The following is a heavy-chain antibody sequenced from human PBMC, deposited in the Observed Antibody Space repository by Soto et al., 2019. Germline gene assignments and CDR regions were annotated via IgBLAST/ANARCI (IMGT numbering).Heavy chain of an antibody. J-gene: IGHJ4*02. Sequence: QVQLVESGGGVVQPGRSLRLSCAASGFTFSSYAMHWVRQAPGKGLEWVAVISYDGSNKYYADSVKGRFTIARDNSKNTLYLQMNSLRADDTAVYYCAREQVTMIVVVSLDYWGQGTLVTVSS. D-gene: IGHD3-22*01. V-gene: IGHV3-30-3*01. CDR3: AREQVTMIVVVSLDY. CDR2: ISYDGSNK. CDR1: GFTFSSYA.